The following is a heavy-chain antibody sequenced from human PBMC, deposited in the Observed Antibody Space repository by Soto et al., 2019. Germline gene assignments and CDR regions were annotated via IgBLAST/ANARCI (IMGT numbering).Heavy chain of an antibody. J-gene: IGHJ4*02. CDR1: GGSISSSSYY. CDR2: IYFRGTT. CDR3: ARMNYYDTSGYPFDY. D-gene: IGHD3-22*01. Sequence: SETLSLTCTVSGGSISSSSYYWGWIRQPPGKGLEWIGYIYFRGTTNYNPSLKSRVTMSADTSKNQFSLKLNSVTAADTAVYYCARMNYYDTSGYPFDYWGQGMMVTVSS. V-gene: IGHV4-61*05.